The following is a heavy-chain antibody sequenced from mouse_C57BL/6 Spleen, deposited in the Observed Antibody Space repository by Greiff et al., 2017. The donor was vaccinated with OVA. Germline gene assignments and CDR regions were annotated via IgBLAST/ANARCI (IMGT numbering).Heavy chain of an antibody. Sequence: EVKLMESGGGLVQPGGSLSLSCAASGFTFTDYYMSWVRQPPGKALEWLGFIRNKANGYTTEYSASVKGRFTISRDNSQSILYLQMNALRAEDSATYYCARGELRYAMDYWGQGTSVTVSS. D-gene: IGHD3-3*01. V-gene: IGHV7-3*01. J-gene: IGHJ4*01. CDR1: GFTFTDYY. CDR2: IRNKANGYTT. CDR3: ARGELRYAMDY.